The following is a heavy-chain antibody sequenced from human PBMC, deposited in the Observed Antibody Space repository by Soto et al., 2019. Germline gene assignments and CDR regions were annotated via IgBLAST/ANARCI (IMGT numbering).Heavy chain of an antibody. J-gene: IGHJ4*02. D-gene: IGHD5-12*01. CDR1: GDSISSGGYY. CDR2: IYYSGSP. CDR3: ASLHSGYAFDLDY. Sequence: QLHLQESGPGLVKPSETLSLTCSVSGDSISSGGYYWAWIRQPPGKGLEWIATIYYSGSPYYNPSLEIRVVISVDTSKNQFSLELSSVTAADTAIYYCASLHSGYAFDLDYWGQGTLVTVSS. V-gene: IGHV4-39*01.